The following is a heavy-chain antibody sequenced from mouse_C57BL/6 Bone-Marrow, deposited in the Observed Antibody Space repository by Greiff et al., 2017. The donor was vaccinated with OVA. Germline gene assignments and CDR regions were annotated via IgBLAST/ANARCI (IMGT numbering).Heavy chain of an antibody. CDR3: ARNDGPRAMDY. CDR1: GFTFSSYG. V-gene: IGHV5-6*02. CDR2: ISSGGSYT. Sequence: EVKLVESGGDLVKPGGSLKLSCAASGFTFSSYGMSWVRQTPDKRLEWVATISSGGSYTYYPDSVKGRFTISRDNAKNTLYLQMSSLKSEDTAMYYCARNDGPRAMDYWGQGTSVTVSS. D-gene: IGHD2-3*01. J-gene: IGHJ4*01.